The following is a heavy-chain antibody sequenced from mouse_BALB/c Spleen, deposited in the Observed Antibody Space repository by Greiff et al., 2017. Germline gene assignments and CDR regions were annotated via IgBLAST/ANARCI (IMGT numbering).Heavy chain of an antibody. CDR1: GFTFSSFG. D-gene: IGHD2-3*01. J-gene: IGHJ2*01. CDR3: ARSVYDGYYVLDY. CDR2: ISSGSSTI. V-gene: IGHV5-17*02. Sequence: EVMLVESGGGLVQPGGSRKLSCAASGFTFSSFGMHWVRQAPEKGLEWVAYISSGSSTIYYADTVKGRFTISRDNPKNTLFLQMTSLRSEDTAMYYCARSVYDGYYVLDYWGQGTTLTVSS.